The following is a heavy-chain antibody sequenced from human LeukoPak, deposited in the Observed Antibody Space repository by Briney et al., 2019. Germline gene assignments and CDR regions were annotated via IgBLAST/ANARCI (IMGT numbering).Heavy chain of an antibody. CDR2: FDPEDGET. Sequence: GASVKVSCKVSGYTLTELSMHWVRQAPGKGLEWMGGFDPEDGETIYAQKFQGRVTMTEDTSTDTAYMELSSLRSEDTAVYYCATGDHYDTLTGYDYWGQGTLVTVSS. CDR3: ATGDHYDTLTGYDY. J-gene: IGHJ4*02. V-gene: IGHV1-24*01. CDR1: GYTLTELS. D-gene: IGHD3-9*01.